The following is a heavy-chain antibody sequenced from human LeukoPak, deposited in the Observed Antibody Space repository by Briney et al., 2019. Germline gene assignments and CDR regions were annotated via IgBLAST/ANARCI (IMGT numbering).Heavy chain of an antibody. CDR1: GFTFSSYA. CDR2: ISGSGGST. Sequence: PGGSLRLSCAASGFTFSSYAMSWVRQAPGKGLEWVSVISGSGGSTYYAGSVKGRFTISRDNSKNTVYMQMNSLKAEDTAVYYCAKDQNYGDSAPPFDYWGQGTLVTVSS. CDR3: AKDQNYGDSAPPFDY. V-gene: IGHV3-23*01. D-gene: IGHD4-17*01. J-gene: IGHJ4*02.